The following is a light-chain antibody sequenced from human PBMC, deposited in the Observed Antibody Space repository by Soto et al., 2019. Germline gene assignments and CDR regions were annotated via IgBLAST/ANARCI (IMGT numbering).Light chain of an antibody. CDR3: SSFASSNTWV. V-gene: IGLV2-8*01. CDR2: EVT. J-gene: IGLJ3*02. Sequence: QSVLTQPPSASGSPGQSVTISCTGTSSAVGAYNYVSCYQQHAGKAPKLVIYEVTKRPSGVPDRFSGSKSANTASLTVSGLPAEDEADYYCSSFASSNTWVFGGGTQLTVL. CDR1: SSAVGAYNY.